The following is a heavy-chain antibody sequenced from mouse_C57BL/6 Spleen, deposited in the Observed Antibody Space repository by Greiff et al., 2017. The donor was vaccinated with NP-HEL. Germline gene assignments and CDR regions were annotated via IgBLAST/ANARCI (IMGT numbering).Heavy chain of an antibody. J-gene: IGHJ2*01. CDR3: TSGTTVVCDY. CDR2: IDPETGGT. Sequence: QVQLQQSGAELVRPGASVTLSCKASGYTFTDYEMHWVKQTPVHGLEWIGAIDPETGGTAYNQKFKGKAILTADKSSSTAYMELRSLTSEDSAVYYCTSGTTVVCDYWGKGTTLTVSS. D-gene: IGHD1-1*01. V-gene: IGHV1-15*01. CDR1: GYTFTDYE.